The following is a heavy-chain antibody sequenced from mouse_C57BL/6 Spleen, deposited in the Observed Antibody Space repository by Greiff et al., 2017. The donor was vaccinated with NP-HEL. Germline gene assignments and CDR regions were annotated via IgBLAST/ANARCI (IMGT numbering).Heavy chain of an antibody. D-gene: IGHD2-4*01. J-gene: IGHJ4*01. Sequence: EVKLMESGEGLVKPGGSLKLSCAASGFTFSSYAMSWVRQTPEKRLEWVAYISSGGDYIYYADTVKGRFTISRDNARNTLYLQMSSLKSEDTAMYYCTREYDYGAMDYWGQGTSVTVSS. CDR3: TREYDYGAMDY. CDR1: GFTFSSYA. V-gene: IGHV5-9-1*02. CDR2: ISSGGDYI.